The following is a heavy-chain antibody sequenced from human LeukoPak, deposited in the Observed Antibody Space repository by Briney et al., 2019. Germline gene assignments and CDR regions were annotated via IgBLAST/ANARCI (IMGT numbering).Heavy chain of an antibody. CDR2: IWYDGSNK. J-gene: IGHJ5*02. CDR3: ARDAHYYDSSGYYQLNWFDP. CDR1: GFTFSSYG. D-gene: IGHD3-22*01. Sequence: GGSLRLSCAASGFTFSSYGMHWVRQAPGKGLEWVAVIWYDGSNKYYADSVKGRFTISRDNSKNTLYLQMNSLRAEETAVYYCARDAHYYDSSGYYQLNWFDPWGQGTLVTVSS. V-gene: IGHV3-33*01.